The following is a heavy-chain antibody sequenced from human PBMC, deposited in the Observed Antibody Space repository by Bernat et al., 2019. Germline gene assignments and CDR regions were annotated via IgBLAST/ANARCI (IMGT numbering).Heavy chain of an antibody. Sequence: EVQLVESGGGLVQPGGSLRLSCAASGFTFSSYEMNWVRQAPGKGLEWVSYISSSGSTIYYADSVKGRYTISRDNAKNSLYLQMNSMRAEDTAVYYCAGEQAGGLDYWGQGTLVTVSS. CDR2: ISSSGSTI. CDR1: GFTFSSYE. CDR3: AGEQAGGLDY. V-gene: IGHV3-48*03. D-gene: IGHD1-14*01. J-gene: IGHJ4*02.